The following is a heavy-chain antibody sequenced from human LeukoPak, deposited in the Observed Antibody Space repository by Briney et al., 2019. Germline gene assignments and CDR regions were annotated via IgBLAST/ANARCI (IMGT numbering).Heavy chain of an antibody. J-gene: IGHJ4*02. CDR2: VDPEDGET. Sequence: ASVKVSCKVSGYTFTDYYMHWVQQAPGKGLEWMGLVDPEDGETIYAEKFQGRVTITADTSTDTAYMELSSLRSEDTAVYYCATGHQDYYGSGSYYNVGKVWGQGTLVTVSS. D-gene: IGHD3-10*01. CDR3: ATGHQDYYGSGSYYNVGKV. CDR1: GYTFTDYY. V-gene: IGHV1-69-2*01.